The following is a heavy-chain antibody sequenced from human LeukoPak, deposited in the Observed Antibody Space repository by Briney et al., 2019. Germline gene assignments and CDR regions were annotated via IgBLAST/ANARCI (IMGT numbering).Heavy chain of an antibody. J-gene: IGHJ6*02. CDR3: AAPSSGTRGVDGLDV. D-gene: IGHD2-2*01. CDR2: ISHFRST. V-gene: IGHV4-4*02. CDR1: GGSISSSNW. Sequence: PSETLSLTCAVSGGSISSSNWWSWVRQPPGKGLEWIGEISHFRSTNYNSSRKSRVIISVDRSKNQFSLKVTSVTAADTAVYYCAAPSSGTRGVDGLDVWGQGTTVTV.